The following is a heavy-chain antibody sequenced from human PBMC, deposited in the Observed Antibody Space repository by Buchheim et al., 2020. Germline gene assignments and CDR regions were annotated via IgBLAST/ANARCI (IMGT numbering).Heavy chain of an antibody. D-gene: IGHD3-3*01. CDR1: GFTFSSYW. Sequence: EVQLVESGGGLVQPGGSLRLSCAASGFTFSSYWMSWVRQAPGKELEWVANIKQDGSEKYYVDSVKGRFTISRDNAKNSLYLQMNSLRAEDTAVYYCARGGAGSRDYDFWSGYHPYYYYGMDVWGQGTT. V-gene: IGHV3-7*01. CDR2: IKQDGSEK. CDR3: ARGGAGSRDYDFWSGYHPYYYYGMDV. J-gene: IGHJ6*02.